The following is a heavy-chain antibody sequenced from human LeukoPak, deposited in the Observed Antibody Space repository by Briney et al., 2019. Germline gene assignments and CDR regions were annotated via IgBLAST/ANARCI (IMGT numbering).Heavy chain of an antibody. CDR1: GFTLSCYE. J-gene: IGHJ3*02. Sequence: SGGPLRLSCGASGFTLSCYEMKWVRQAPGKGQESVSYISSSGSTIYYADSVKGLFAISRHNAKNSLYLQMNSLRAEDTAVYYCARRDYGAPYAFDIWGQGTMVTVSS. D-gene: IGHD4-17*01. CDR3: ARRDYGAPYAFDI. V-gene: IGHV3-48*03. CDR2: ISSSGSTI.